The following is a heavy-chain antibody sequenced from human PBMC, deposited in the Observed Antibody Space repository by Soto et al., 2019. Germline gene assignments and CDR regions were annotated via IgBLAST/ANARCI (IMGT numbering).Heavy chain of an antibody. Sequence: GGSLRLSCATSGFTLSDYDISRVRQAPGKGLEWVGNIKGDGSNTHYVVSVMGRFTISRDNAENLIYLRMNNLRVEDTAMYYCARDPVTADWGHGTQVTPSS. CDR3: ARDPVTAD. CDR2: IKGDGSNT. CDR1: GFTLSDYD. J-gene: IGHJ4*01. V-gene: IGHV3-7*03.